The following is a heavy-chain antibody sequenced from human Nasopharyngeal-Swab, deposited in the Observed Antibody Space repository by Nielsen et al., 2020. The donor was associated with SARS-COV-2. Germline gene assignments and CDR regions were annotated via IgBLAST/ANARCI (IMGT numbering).Heavy chain of an antibody. V-gene: IGHV4-4*02. CDR1: GGSISSSNW. CDR3: ARVSPSHHNYYYYYMDV. CDR2: IYHSGST. J-gene: IGHJ6*03. Sequence: SETLSLTCTVSGGSISSSNWWSWIRQPPGKGLEWIGEIYHSGSTNYNPSLKSRVTISVDKSKNQFSLKLSSVTAADTAVYYCARVSPSHHNYYYYYMDVWGKGTTVTVSS.